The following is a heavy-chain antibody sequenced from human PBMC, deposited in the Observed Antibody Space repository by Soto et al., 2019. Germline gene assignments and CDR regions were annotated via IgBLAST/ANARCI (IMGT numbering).Heavy chain of an antibody. CDR1: GFTFRTHA. V-gene: IGHV3-33*01. D-gene: IGHD3-22*01. CDR2: IWYDGYNK. Sequence: PGGSLRLSCAASGFTFRTHAMHWVRQAPGKGLEWVAIIWYDGYNKYYADSVKGRFTISRDNAKNSLYLQMNSLRAEDTAVYYCARVRDADSSGPPLGWFDPWGQGTLVTVSS. J-gene: IGHJ5*02. CDR3: ARVRDADSSGPPLGWFDP.